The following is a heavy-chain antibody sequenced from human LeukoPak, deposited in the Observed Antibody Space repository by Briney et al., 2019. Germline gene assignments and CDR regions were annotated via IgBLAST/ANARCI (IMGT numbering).Heavy chain of an antibody. CDR2: IHYSGST. D-gene: IGHD6-6*01. J-gene: IGHJ6*03. CDR3: ARRGSSSPTGYSYYYMDV. Sequence: SETLSLTCTVSGGSISSINYYWGWIRQPPGKGLEWIGYIHYSGSTNYNPSLNSRGSMSVDTSKNQFSLKLTSVTAADTAVYYCARRGSSSPTGYSYYYMDVWGIGTTVTVSS. V-gene: IGHV4-61*05. CDR1: GGSISSINYY.